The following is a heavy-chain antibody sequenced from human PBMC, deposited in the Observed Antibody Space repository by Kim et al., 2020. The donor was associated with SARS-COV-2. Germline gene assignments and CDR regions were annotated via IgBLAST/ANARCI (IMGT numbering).Heavy chain of an antibody. CDR3: ARAPRGSRLSHYGMDV. D-gene: IGHD2-15*01. V-gene: IGHV4-34*01. J-gene: IGHJ6*02. CDR1: GGSFSGYY. CDR2: INHSGST. Sequence: SETLSLTCAVYGGSFSGYYWSWIRQPPGKGLEWIGEINHSGSTNYNPSLKSRVTISVDTSKNQFSLKLSSVTAADTAVYYCARAPRGSRLSHYGMDVWGQGTTVTVSS.